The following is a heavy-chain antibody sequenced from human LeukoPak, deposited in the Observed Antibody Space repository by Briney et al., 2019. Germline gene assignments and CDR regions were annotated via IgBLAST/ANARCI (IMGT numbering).Heavy chain of an antibody. D-gene: IGHD5-18*01. J-gene: IGHJ4*02. CDR3: ARDSGYSYGPFDY. Sequence: SQTLSLTCTVSGGSISSGEYYWSWIRQSPGKGLEWIGYIYYSGSTYYNPSLKSRVTISVDTSKNQFSLKLSSVTAADTAVYYRARDSGYSYGPFDYWGQGTLVTVSS. V-gene: IGHV4-30-4*01. CDR1: GGSISSGEYY. CDR2: IYYSGST.